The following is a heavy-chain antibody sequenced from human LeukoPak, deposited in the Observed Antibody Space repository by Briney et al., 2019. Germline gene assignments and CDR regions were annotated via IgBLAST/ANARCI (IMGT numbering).Heavy chain of an antibody. Sequence: GGSLRLSCAASGFIFSSYGMHWVRQAPGKGLEWVALIWYDGSKSHHADSGKGRFTISRDNSKPTLYLEMNSLSAEDTAVYYCASMPPLTLDDAFDIWGQGTMVTVSS. CDR3: ASMPPLTLDDAFDI. D-gene: IGHD4/OR15-4a*01. CDR1: GFIFSSYG. CDR2: IWYDGSKS. V-gene: IGHV3-33*01. J-gene: IGHJ3*02.